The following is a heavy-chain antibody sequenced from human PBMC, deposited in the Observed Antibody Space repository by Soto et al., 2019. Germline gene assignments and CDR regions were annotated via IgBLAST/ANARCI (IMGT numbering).Heavy chain of an antibody. V-gene: IGHV1-69*13. CDR1: GGTFSSYA. J-gene: IGHJ4*02. CDR3: ARDGRYTGYFDY. Sequence: SVKVSCKASGGTFSSYAISWVRQAPGQGLEWMGGIIPIFGTANYAQKFQGRVTITADESTSTAYMELSSLRSEDTAVYYCARDGRYTGYFDYWGQGTLVTVSS. D-gene: IGHD1-20*01. CDR2: IIPIFGTA.